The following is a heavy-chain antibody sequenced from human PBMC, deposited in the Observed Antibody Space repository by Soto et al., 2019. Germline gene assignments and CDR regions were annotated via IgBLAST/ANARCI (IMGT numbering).Heavy chain of an antibody. D-gene: IGHD2-21*01. J-gene: IGHJ5*01. CDR3: GRVVEGATRHTDPDS. Sequence: SETLSLTCTVSGVSTHNSHSFWAWIRQPPGKGLQFIASVYHNGGAHYNSSLKSRVTISVDTANNQVSLRMSSLTAADTAFYYCGRVVEGATRHTDPDSWGQGILVTVSS. CDR2: VYHNGGA. CDR1: GVSTHNSHSF. V-gene: IGHV4-39*01.